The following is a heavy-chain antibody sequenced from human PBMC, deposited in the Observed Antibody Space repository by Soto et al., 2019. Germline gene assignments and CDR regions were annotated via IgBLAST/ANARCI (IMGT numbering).Heavy chain of an antibody. CDR1: GYTFPNYG. CDR3: AGDWGNCTGGTCDPDYSYSYGRDV. V-gene: IGHV1-18*01. Sequence: QVQLVQSGAEVKKPGASVKVSCKASGYTFPNYGISWVRQAPGQGLEWMGWISAYNGNTNYAQKLQGRVTMTTDTSTYTAYMERRSMRSDYTAVNYCAGDWGNCTGGTCDPDYSYSYGRDVWGKGTTVTVSS. J-gene: IGHJ6*04. D-gene: IGHD2-8*02. CDR2: ISAYNGNT.